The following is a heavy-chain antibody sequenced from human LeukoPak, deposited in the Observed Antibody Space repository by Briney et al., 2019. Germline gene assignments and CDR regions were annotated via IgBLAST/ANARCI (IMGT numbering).Heavy chain of an antibody. CDR1: GYTFTSYY. Sequence: GASAKVSCKASGYTFTSYYMHWVRQAPGQGLEWMGIINPSGGSTSYAQKFQGRVTMTRDTSTSTVYMELSSLRSEDTAVYYCATGHGWYDLDYWGQGTLVTVSS. V-gene: IGHV1-46*01. CDR3: ATGHGWYDLDY. J-gene: IGHJ4*02. D-gene: IGHD6-19*01. CDR2: INPSGGST.